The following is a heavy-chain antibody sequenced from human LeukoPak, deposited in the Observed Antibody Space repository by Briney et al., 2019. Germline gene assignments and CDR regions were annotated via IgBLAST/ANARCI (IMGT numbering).Heavy chain of an antibody. CDR1: GFTFDDYA. V-gene: IGHV3-43D*03. D-gene: IGHD4-11*01. J-gene: IGHJ4*02. CDR3: AKDAGDRTRLHFYLHLPGY. CDR2: ISWDGGST. Sequence: PGGSLRLSCAASGFTFDDYAMHWVRQAPGKGLEWVSLISWDGGSTYYADSVKGRFTISRDNSKNSLYLQMNSLRAEDTALYYCAKDAGDRTRLHFYLHLPGYWGQGTLVTVSS.